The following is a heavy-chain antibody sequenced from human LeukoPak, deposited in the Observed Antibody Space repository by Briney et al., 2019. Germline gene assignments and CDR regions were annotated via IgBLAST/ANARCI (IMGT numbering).Heavy chain of an antibody. Sequence: SQTLSLTCVISGGSVSNNGVAWNWIRQSPSRGLEWLGRTYYSSKWNYDYAESVKGRITITPETSKNHFSLQLTSMTPEDTAVYFCARGAYRCFDFWGQGTTVTVSS. CDR2: TYYSSKWNY. CDR1: GGSVSNNGVA. CDR3: ARGAYRCFDF. V-gene: IGHV6-1*01. D-gene: IGHD3-16*01. J-gene: IGHJ3*01.